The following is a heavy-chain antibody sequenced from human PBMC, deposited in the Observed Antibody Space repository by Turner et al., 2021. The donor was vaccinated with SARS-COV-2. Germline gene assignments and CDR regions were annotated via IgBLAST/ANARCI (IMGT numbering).Heavy chain of an antibody. J-gene: IGHJ4*02. Sequence: EVQLVQSGGGLVQPGGSLTGPGTAAGFTVSNNYMSWVRQGPGKGLEWVSLIYSGGTTKYADSVKGRFNISRDNSKNTLYLQMNSLRAEDTAVYYCARGEILGVTCAYWGLGTLVTVSS. V-gene: IGHV3-66*01. CDR3: ARGEILGVTCAY. D-gene: IGHD3-10*01. CDR1: GFTVSNNY. CDR2: IYSGGTT.